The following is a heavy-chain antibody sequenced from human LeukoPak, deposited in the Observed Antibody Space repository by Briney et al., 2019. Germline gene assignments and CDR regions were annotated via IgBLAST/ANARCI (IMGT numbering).Heavy chain of an antibody. CDR2: IKQDGSEK. V-gene: IGHV3-7*01. CDR3: AREASLSGCYFDY. J-gene: IGHJ4*02. D-gene: IGHD5-12*01. Sequence: PWGSLRLSCAASGFTFSSYWMSWVRQAPGKGLEWVANIKQDGSEKYYVDSVKGRFTISRDNAKNSLYLQMNSLRAEDTALYYCAREASLSGCYFDYWGQGTLVTVSS. CDR1: GFTFSSYW.